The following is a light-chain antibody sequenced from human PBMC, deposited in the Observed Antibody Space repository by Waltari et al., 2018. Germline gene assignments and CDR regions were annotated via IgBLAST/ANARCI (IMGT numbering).Light chain of an antibody. V-gene: IGLV2-14*03. CDR2: DVS. Sequence: QSALTQPASVSGSPGQSITISCTGTSSDVGGYNHVSWYQQHPGKAPKLMIYDVSSRAAGVSNRFFGSKCGNTASLTISGRQAEDVAVYFCSSYSTSITPYVFGTGTKVTVL. CDR1: SSDVGGYNH. CDR3: SSYSTSITPYV. J-gene: IGLJ1*01.